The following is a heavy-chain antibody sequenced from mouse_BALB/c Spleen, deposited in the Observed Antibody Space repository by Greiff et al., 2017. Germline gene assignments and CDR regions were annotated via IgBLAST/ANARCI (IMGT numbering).Heavy chain of an antibody. V-gene: IGHV4-1*02. CDR1: GFAFSRYW. J-gene: IGHJ4*01. Sequence: EVQRVESGGGLVQPGGSLKLSCAASGFAFSRYWMSWVRQAPGKGLEWIGEINPDSSTINYTPSLKDKFIISRDNAKNTLYLQMSKVRSEDTALYYGARRTIYYDYEGAMDYWGQGTSVTVSS. CDR2: INPDSSTI. CDR3: ARRTIYYDYEGAMDY. D-gene: IGHD2-4*01.